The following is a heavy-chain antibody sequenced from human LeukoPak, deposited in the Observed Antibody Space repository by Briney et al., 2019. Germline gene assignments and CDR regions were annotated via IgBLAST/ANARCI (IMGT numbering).Heavy chain of an antibody. CDR2: IWYDGSSK. D-gene: IGHD6-13*01. CDR1: GFTFSSYG. Sequence: PGGSLRLSCAASGFTFSSYGMHWVRQAPGKGLEWVAVIWYDGSSKYYADSVKGRFTISRDNSKNTLYLQMNSLRAEDTAVYYCARQGAADPSKYYFDYWGQGTLVTVSS. V-gene: IGHV3-33*01. J-gene: IGHJ4*02. CDR3: ARQGAADPSKYYFDY.